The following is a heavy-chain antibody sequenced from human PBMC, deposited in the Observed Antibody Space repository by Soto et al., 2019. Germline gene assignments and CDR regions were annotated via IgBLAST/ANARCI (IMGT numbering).Heavy chain of an antibody. CDR3: ARLEDSGYDSPRLGFYYYGMDV. CDR2: ISSSSSTI. J-gene: IGHJ6*02. CDR1: GFTFSSYS. Sequence: EVQLVESGGGLVQPGGSLRLSCAASGFTFSSYSMNWVRQAPGKGLEWVSYISSSSSTIYYADSVKGRFTISRDNVKNSLYLQMNSLRDEDTAVYYCARLEDSGYDSPRLGFYYYGMDVWGQGTTVTVSS. D-gene: IGHD5-12*01. V-gene: IGHV3-48*02.